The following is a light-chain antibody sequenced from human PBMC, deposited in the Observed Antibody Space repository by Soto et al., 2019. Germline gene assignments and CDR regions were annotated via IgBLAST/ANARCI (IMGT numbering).Light chain of an antibody. V-gene: IGKV3-20*01. J-gene: IGKJ1*01. CDR1: QSVSNNY. CDR3: QQYGSSGT. Sequence: EMVLAQSPGTLCLSPGERATLSXXASQSVSNNYLAWYQQKPGQAPRLLIYGASNRATGIPDRFSGSGSGTDFTLTISRLEPEDFAVYYCQQYGSSGTFGQGTKVDIK. CDR2: GAS.